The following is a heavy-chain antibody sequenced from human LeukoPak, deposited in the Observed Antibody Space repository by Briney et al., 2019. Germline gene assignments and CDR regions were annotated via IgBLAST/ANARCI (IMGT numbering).Heavy chain of an antibody. D-gene: IGHD3-3*01. J-gene: IGHJ5*02. V-gene: IGHV3-74*01. CDR3: ARDHFENYDFWSGYYSSPNWFDP. Sequence: GGSLRLSCAASGFTFSSYWMHWVRQAPGKGLVWVSRINSDGRSTSYADSVKGRFTISRDNAKNSLYLQMNSLRAEDTAVYYCARDHFENYDFWSGYYSSPNWFDPWGQGTLVTVSS. CDR2: INSDGRST. CDR1: GFTFSSYW.